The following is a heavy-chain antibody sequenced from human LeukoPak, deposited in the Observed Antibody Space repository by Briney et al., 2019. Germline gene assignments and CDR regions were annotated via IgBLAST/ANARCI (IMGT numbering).Heavy chain of an antibody. CDR3: ASTPPERCSGHDCYPYFDY. J-gene: IGHJ4*02. V-gene: IGHV3-74*03. CDR1: AFTFSSQW. CDR2: IDSEGKST. D-gene: IGHD2-21*01. Sequence: GGSLRLSCVSSAFTFSSQWMHWVRQVPGRRPMWVSGIDSEGKSTAYADSVKGRFTISRDNARNTMYLQMNSLRAEDTAVYYCASTPPERCSGHDCYPYFDYWGQGTLVTVSS.